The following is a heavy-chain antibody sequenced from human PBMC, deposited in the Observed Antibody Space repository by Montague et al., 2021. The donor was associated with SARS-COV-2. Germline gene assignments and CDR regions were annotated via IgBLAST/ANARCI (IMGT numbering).Heavy chain of an antibody. V-gene: IGHV4-34*01. CDR1: GGSFSGDGSFSGYY. J-gene: IGHJ4*02. CDR2: INHGGTT. D-gene: IGHD2-21*01. Sequence: SETLSLTCAVYGGSFSGDGSFSGYYWSWIRQPPGKGLEWIGEINHGGTTNYNPSLKSRVIISVDTSKNQFSLKLRSVTAADTAVYYCARAIQTTPLMVVNAIPRPFYYFDYWGQGTLVTVSS. CDR3: ARAIQTTPLMVVNAIPRPFYYFDY.